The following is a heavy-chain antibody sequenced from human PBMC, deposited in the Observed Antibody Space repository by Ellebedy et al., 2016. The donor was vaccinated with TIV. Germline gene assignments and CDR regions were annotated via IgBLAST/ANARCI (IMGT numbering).Heavy chain of an antibody. Sequence: GESLKISXKGSGYSFTSYWIGWVRQMPGKGLEWMGIIYPGDSDTRYSPSFQGQVTISANKSISTAYLQWSSLKASDTAMYYCARPVGGSGSKDAFDIWGQGTMVTVSS. CDR1: GYSFTSYW. D-gene: IGHD3-10*01. CDR3: ARPVGGSGSKDAFDI. CDR2: IYPGDSDT. J-gene: IGHJ3*02. V-gene: IGHV5-51*01.